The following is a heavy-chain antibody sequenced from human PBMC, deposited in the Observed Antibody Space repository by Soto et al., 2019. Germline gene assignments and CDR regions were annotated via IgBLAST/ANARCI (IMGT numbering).Heavy chain of an antibody. CDR2: IYHSGST. V-gene: IGHV4-38-2*02. CDR3: ARDGGYCSSTSCYPHYYYYYGMDV. J-gene: IGHJ6*02. Sequence: SETLSLTCAVSGYSIRSGYYWGWIRQPPGKGLEWIGSIYHSGSTYYNPSLKSRVTISVDTSKNQFSLKLSSVTAADTAVYYCARDGGYCSSTSCYPHYYYYYGMDVWGQGTTVTVSS. CDR1: GYSIRSGYY. D-gene: IGHD2-2*01.